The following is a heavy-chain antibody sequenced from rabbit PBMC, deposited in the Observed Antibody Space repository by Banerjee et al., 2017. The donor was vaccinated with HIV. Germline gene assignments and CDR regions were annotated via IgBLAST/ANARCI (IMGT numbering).Heavy chain of an antibody. CDR3: ARGLFPGNTYYNGLEL. Sequence: QEQLEESGGGLGQPEGSLTLTCTASGFSFSGNYYMCWVRQAPRKGLEWIACVDTGRSGTTYYASWAKGRFTISKTSSTTVTLQMTSLTAADTATYFCARGLFPGNTYYNGLELWGPGTLVTVS. CDR2: VDTGRSGTT. J-gene: IGHJ4*01. CDR1: GFSFSGNYY. V-gene: IGHV1S45*01. D-gene: IGHD8-1*01.